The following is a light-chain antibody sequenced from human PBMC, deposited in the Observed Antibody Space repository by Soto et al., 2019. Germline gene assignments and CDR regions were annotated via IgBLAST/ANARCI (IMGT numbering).Light chain of an antibody. V-gene: IGKV3-15*01. J-gene: IGKJ5*01. Sequence: GERATLSCRASQSVSSNLAWYQQKPGQAPRLLIYGASTRATGIPARFSGSGSGTEFTLTISSLQSEDFAVYYCQQYNNWPLFTFGQGTRLEIK. CDR2: GAS. CDR1: QSVSSN. CDR3: QQYNNWPLFT.